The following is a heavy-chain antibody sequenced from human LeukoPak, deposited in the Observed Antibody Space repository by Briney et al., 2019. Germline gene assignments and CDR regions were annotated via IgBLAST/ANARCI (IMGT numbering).Heavy chain of an antibody. J-gene: IGHJ5*02. CDR3: ARFGHGQYGSGSSLNWFDP. V-gene: IGHV1-69*01. CDR1: AGTFSSYA. D-gene: IGHD3-10*01. CDR2: IIPIFGTA. Sequence: RASVKVSCKASAGTFSSYAISWVRQPPGQGLEWMGGIIPIFGTANYAQKFQGRVTITADESTSTAYMELSSLRSEDTAVYYCARFGHGQYGSGSSLNWFDPWGQGTLVTVSS.